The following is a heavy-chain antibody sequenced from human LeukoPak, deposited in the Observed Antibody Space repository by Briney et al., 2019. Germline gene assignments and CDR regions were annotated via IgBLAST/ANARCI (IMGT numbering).Heavy chain of an antibody. J-gene: IGHJ4*02. Sequence: PGRSLRLSCAASGFTFSSYGMPWVRQAPGKGLEWVAVIWYDGSNKYYADSVKGRFTISRDNSKNTLYLQMNSLRAEDTAVYYCARGSVGYDFWSGYPEYYFDYWGQGTLVTVSS. V-gene: IGHV3-33*01. CDR3: ARGSVGYDFWSGYPEYYFDY. D-gene: IGHD3-3*01. CDR2: IWYDGSNK. CDR1: GFTFSSYG.